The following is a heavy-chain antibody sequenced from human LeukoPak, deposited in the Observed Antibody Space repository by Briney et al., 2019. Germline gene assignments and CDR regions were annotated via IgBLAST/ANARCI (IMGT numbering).Heavy chain of an antibody. CDR3: AGGISVAYSFDY. D-gene: IGHD6-19*01. V-gene: IGHV3-74*01. CDR1: GFTFSIYW. Sequence: GGSLRLSCAASGFTFSIYWMDWVRQAPGKGLVWVSRIYSDGSSTIYAVSVKGRFTISRDNAQNTLYLQMNSLRAEDTAVYYCAGGISVAYSFDYWGQGALVTVSS. CDR2: IYSDGSST. J-gene: IGHJ4*02.